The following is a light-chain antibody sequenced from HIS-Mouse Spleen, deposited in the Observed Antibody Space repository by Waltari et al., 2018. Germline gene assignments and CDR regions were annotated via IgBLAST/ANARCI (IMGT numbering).Light chain of an antibody. CDR2: EVS. J-gene: IGLJ1*01. Sequence: QSALTQPASVSGSPGQSITISCTGTSSDVGGYNYVSWYQQHPGKAPKLMLYEVSNRPSGVSKRFSGSKSGNTASLTISGLQAEDEADYYCSSYTSSSTYVFGTGTKVTVL. CDR1: SSDVGGYNY. V-gene: IGLV2-14*01. CDR3: SSYTSSSTYV.